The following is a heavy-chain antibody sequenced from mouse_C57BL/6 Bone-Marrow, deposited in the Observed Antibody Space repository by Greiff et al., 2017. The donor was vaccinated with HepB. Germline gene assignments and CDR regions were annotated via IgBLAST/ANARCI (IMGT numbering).Heavy chain of an antibody. V-gene: IGHV1-64*01. Sequence: QVQLQQPGAELVKPGASVKLSCKASGYTFTSYWMHWVKQRPGQGLEWIGMIHPNSGSTNYNEKFKSKATLTVDKSSSTAYMQLSSLTSEDSAVYYCARYYGSSGVWYFDVWGTGTTVTVSS. D-gene: IGHD1-1*01. J-gene: IGHJ1*03. CDR2: IHPNSGST. CDR1: GYTFTSYW. CDR3: ARYYGSSGVWYFDV.